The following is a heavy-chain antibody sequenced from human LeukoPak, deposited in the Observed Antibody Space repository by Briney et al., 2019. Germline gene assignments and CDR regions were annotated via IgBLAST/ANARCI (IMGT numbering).Heavy chain of an antibody. D-gene: IGHD6-6*01. CDR2: TYYRSKWYN. V-gene: IGHV6-1*01. Sequence: SQTLSLTCAISGDSVSSNSAAWNWIKQSPSRGLEWLGRTYYRSKWYNDYAVSMKSRITINPDTSKNQFSLQLNSVTPEDTAVYYCARDPIIAARQRVNWFDPWGQGTLVTVSS. CDR3: ARDPIIAARQRVNWFDP. CDR1: GDSVSSNSAA. J-gene: IGHJ5*02.